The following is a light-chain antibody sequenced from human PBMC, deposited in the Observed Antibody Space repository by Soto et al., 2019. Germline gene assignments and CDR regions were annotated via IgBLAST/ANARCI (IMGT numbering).Light chain of an antibody. CDR3: SSYTSSSTSVV. V-gene: IGLV2-14*01. Sequence: QLVLTQPASVSGSPGQSITISCTGTSSDVGNYNYVSWYQHHPGKAPKLMIYEVSNRPSGVSNRFSGSKSGNTASLTISGLQAEDEADYYCSSYTSSSTSVVFGGGTKLTVL. J-gene: IGLJ2*01. CDR1: SSDVGNYNY. CDR2: EVS.